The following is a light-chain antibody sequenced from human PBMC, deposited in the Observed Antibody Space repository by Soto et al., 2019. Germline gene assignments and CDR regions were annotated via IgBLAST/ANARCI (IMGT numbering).Light chain of an antibody. J-gene: IGKJ2*01. CDR3: QQYGSSPPYT. V-gene: IGKV3-20*01. CDR1: QSVSSRY. CDR2: GAS. Sequence: EIVLTQSPGTLSLSPGERATLSCRVSQSVSSRYLAWYQQKPGQAPRLLMYGASSRATGIPDRFSGSGSGTDFTLTISRLEPEDFAVYYCQQYGSSPPYTFGQGTKLEIK.